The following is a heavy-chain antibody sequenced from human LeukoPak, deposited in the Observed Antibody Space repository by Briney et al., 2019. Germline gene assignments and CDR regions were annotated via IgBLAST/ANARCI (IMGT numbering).Heavy chain of an antibody. CDR2: IKVDVSEK. V-gene: IGHV3-7*01. Sequence: PGGSHCPSWPPSRPTFSNTWTSSASLHRGGGREWVAYIKVDVSEKCYVDSVKGQFTISRDNAKNSLYLQMNSLRAEDTAVYYCAGCSTVTTYYYSYYMDIWGKGTTVTVSS. J-gene: IGHJ6*03. D-gene: IGHD4-17*01. CDR1: RPTFSNTW. CDR3: AGCSTVTTYYYSYYMDI.